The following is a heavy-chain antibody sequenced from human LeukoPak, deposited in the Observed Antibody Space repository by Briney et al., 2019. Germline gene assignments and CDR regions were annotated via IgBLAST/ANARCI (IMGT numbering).Heavy chain of an antibody. Sequence: GGSLRLSCAASEFTFSTYGMHWVRQTPGKGLEWVANIRQDGSDKFYVDSVKGRFTISRDNAQNSLYLQMNSLRAEDTAVYYCARDPGDVAAAHDAFDIWGQGTMVTVSS. CDR1: EFTFSTYG. CDR3: ARDPGDVAAAHDAFDI. J-gene: IGHJ3*02. V-gene: IGHV3-7*01. D-gene: IGHD2-15*01. CDR2: IRQDGSDK.